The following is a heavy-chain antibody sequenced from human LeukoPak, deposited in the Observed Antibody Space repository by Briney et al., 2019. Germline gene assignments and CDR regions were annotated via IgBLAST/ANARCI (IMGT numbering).Heavy chain of an antibody. V-gene: IGHV2-70*04. J-gene: IGHJ4*02. Sequence: SGPTLVNPTQTLTLTCTFSGFSLGTSGMRVSWIRQPPGKALEWLARTDWDDDKFYSTPLKTRLTISKDTSKNQVVLTMTNMDPVDTATYYCARSRLPNYYDSSADIPFDYWGQGTLVTVSS. D-gene: IGHD3-22*01. CDR2: TDWDDDK. CDR3: ARSRLPNYYDSSADIPFDY. CDR1: GFSLGTSGMR.